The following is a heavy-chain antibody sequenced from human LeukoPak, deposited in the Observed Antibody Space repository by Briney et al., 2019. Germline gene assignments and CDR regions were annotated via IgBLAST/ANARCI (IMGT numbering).Heavy chain of an antibody. D-gene: IGHD3-10*01. CDR2: ISSSGSTI. V-gene: IGHV3-48*03. Sequence: PGGSLRLSCAASGFTFSSYEMNWIRQAPGKGLEWVAYISSSGSTIYYADSGKGRFTIYRDNAKNSLYLQMNSVRAEDTDVYDRVVLAMVRVYDAFDIWGQGTMVSVSS. CDR3: VVLAMVRVYDAFDI. J-gene: IGHJ3*02. CDR1: GFTFSSYE.